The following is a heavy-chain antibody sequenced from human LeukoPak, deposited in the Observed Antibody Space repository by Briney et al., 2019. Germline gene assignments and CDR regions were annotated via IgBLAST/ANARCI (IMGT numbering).Heavy chain of an antibody. Sequence: GGSLRLSCAASGFTFSSYEMNWVRQAPGKGLEWVSYISGSGSTIYYADSVKGRFTISRDNAKNSLYLQMNSLRAEDTAVYYCARSPGSGSYYPPSYYFDYWGQGTLVTVSS. V-gene: IGHV3-48*03. CDR1: GFTFSSYE. J-gene: IGHJ4*02. CDR2: ISGSGSTI. D-gene: IGHD3-10*01. CDR3: ARSPGSGSYYPPSYYFDY.